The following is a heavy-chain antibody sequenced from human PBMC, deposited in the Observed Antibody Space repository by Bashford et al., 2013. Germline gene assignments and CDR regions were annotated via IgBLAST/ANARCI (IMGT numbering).Heavy chain of an antibody. V-gene: IGHV1-2*02. CDR2: IIPKTGDT. J-gene: IGHJ6*02. CDR1: GGTFSSYA. Sequence: ASVKVSCKASGGTFSSYAISWVRQAPGQGLEWMGGIIPKTGDTYYAQTFQGRVTLTRDTYVSTAYMEMFGLKSNDSAIYYCASLFDDLDPYLNHRMDVWGQGTTVTVSS. D-gene: IGHD3-9*01. CDR3: ASLFDDLDPYLNHRMDV.